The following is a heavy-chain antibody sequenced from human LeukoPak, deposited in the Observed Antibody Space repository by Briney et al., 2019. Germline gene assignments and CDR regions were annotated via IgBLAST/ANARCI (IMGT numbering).Heavy chain of an antibody. J-gene: IGHJ6*02. CDR2: IDPNGGFA. CDR3: ARVLAYCTDSSCPGMDV. V-gene: IGHV1-18*01. D-gene: IGHD2-8*02. CDR1: GYTFTTYG. Sequence: GASVKVSCKASGYTFTTYGISWVRQAPGQGLEWMGKIDPNGGFAYYAQKFQGRVTMTRDTSTSTVYMEVNSLTSDDTAVYYCARVLAYCTDSSCPGMDVWGQGTTVTVSS.